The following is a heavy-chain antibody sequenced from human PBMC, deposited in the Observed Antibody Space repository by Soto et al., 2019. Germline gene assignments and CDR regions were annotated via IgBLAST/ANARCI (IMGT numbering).Heavy chain of an antibody. CDR1: GYTFTSYD. Sequence: ASVKVSCKASGYTFTSYDINWVRQATGQGLEWMGWMNPNSGNTGYAQKFQGRVTMTRNTSISTAYMELSSLRSEDTAVYYCARGPRRSIFRYFDWNRAPYYFGCCRQGTLFTACS. V-gene: IGHV1-8*01. CDR3: ARGPRRSIFRYFDWNRAPYYFGC. D-gene: IGHD3-9*01. CDR2: MNPNSGNT. J-gene: IGHJ4*02.